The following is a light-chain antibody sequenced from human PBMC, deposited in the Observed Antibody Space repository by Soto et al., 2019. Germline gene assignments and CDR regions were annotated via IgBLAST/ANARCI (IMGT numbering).Light chain of an antibody. CDR3: QQYLITPWT. J-gene: IGKJ1*01. CDR2: GAS. Sequence: ALTQSPGTLSSSPGERATLSCRASQAVSSNYLAWYQQKPGQAPRLLISGASGRATGVPDRFSGSGSGTEFTLTIGRLEPEDFAVYYCQQYLITPWTFGQGTKVEIK. CDR1: QAVSSNY. V-gene: IGKV3-20*01.